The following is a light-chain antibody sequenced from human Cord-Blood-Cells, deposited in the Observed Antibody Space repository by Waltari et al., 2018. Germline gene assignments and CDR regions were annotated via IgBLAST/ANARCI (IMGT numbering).Light chain of an antibody. CDR2: EGS. J-gene: IGLJ2*01. CDR1: SRDVGSYNL. Sequence: QSDLTQPASVSGSPGQSITIPCTGTSRDVGSYNLVSGYQQHPGKAPKLMIYEGSKRPSGVSNRFSGSKSGNTASLTISGLQAEDEADYYCCSYAGSSTSVVFGGGTKLTVL. CDR3: CSYAGSSTSVV. V-gene: IGLV2-23*01.